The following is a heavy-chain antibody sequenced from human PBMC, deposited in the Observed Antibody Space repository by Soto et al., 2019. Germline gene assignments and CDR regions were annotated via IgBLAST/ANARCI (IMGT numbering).Heavy chain of an antibody. J-gene: IGHJ4*02. D-gene: IGHD2-15*01. CDR2: INPNSGGT. V-gene: IGHV1-2*02. Sequence: ASVKVSCKASGYTFTGYYMHWVRQAPGQGLEWMGWINPNSGGTNYAQKFQGRVTMTRDTSISTAYMELSRLRSDDTAVYYCARSGAVVVVAATCDYWGQGTLGTVSS. CDR3: ARSGAVVVVAATCDY. CDR1: GYTFTGYY.